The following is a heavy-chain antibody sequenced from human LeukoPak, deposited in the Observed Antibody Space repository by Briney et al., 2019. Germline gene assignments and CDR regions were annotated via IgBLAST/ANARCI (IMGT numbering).Heavy chain of an antibody. CDR3: ATPGGSGSYYNYDAPFDY. CDR2: ISGSGGST. J-gene: IGHJ4*02. CDR1: GFTFSSYA. V-gene: IGHV3-23*01. Sequence: GGSLRLSCAASGFTFSSYAMSWVRQAPGKGLEWVSAISGSGGSTYYADSEKGRFTISRDNSKNTLYPQMNSLRAEDTAVYYCATPGGSGSYYNYDAPFDYWGQGTLVTVSS. D-gene: IGHD3-10*01.